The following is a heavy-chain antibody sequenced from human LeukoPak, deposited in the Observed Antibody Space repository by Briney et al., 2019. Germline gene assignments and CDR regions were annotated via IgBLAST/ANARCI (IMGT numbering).Heavy chain of an antibody. Sequence: GGSLRLSCAASGFTFSSYAMHWVRQAPGKGLEWVAVISYGGSNKYYADSVKGRFTISRDNSKNTLYLQMNSLRAEDTAVYYCAREMAVADYYGMDVWGQGTTVTVSS. CDR2: ISYGGSNK. J-gene: IGHJ6*02. D-gene: IGHD4-23*01. CDR1: GFTFSSYA. CDR3: AREMAVADYYGMDV. V-gene: IGHV3-30*04.